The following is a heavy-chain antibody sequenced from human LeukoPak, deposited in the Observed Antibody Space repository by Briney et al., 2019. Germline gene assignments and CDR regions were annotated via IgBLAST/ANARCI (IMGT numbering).Heavy chain of an antibody. D-gene: IGHD3-9*01. J-gene: IGHJ4*02. CDR1: GFTFSSYW. V-gene: IGHV3-7*01. CDR3: ARVEDYDILTGFDY. Sequence: GGSLRLSCAASGFTFSSYWMSWVRQAPGKGLEWVANIKQDGREKYSVDSVKGRFTISRDNAKNSLYLQMNSLRAEDTAVYYFARVEDYDILTGFDYWGQGTLVTVSS. CDR2: IKQDGREK.